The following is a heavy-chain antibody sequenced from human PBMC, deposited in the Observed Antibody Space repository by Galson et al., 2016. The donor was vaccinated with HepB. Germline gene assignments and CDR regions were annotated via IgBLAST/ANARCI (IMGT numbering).Heavy chain of an antibody. CDR1: GGSLSNYG. V-gene: IGHV1-69*06. CDR3: AGQRVESRLNMVRGRLSEDQYYYGCDG. J-gene: IGHJ6*02. Sequence: SVKVSCKASGGSLSNYGISWIFQAPGQGLEWMGGIIPVSASPNYAQKFQGRVTIFADTSTNTAYLEVYRHRSEDTAVYYCAGQRVESRLNMVRGRLSEDQYYYGCDGWGQGTTVSVSS. D-gene: IGHD3-10*01. CDR2: IIPVSASP.